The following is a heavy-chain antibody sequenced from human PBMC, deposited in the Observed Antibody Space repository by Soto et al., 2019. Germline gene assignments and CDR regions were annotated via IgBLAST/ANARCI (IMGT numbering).Heavy chain of an antibody. J-gene: IGHJ5*02. CDR2: ISWSGTNI. CDR3: AKGGSAALISAAGTGNWFDP. V-gene: IGHV3-9*01. Sequence: EVHLVESGGGLVQPGRSLKISCVASGFTFDDYAMYWVRQAPGKGPEWVSGISWSGTNIAYADSVKGRFTISRDNAKNTLYLQMNSLRADDTALYYCAKGGSAALISAAGTGNWFDPWGQGSLVTVSS. D-gene: IGHD6-13*01. CDR1: GFTFDDYA.